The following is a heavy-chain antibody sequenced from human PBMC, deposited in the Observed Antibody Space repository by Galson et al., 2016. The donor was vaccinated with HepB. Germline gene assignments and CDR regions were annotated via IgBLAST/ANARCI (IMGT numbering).Heavy chain of an antibody. D-gene: IGHD3-22*01. Sequence: TLSLTCTVSGGSISSSSYYWGWIRQPPGKGLEWIGSIYYSGSTYYNPSLKSRVTISVDTSKNQFSLKLSSVTAADTAVYYCARRAATYDSSGYYSGADGDYWGQGTLVTVSS. V-gene: IGHV4-39*01. CDR3: ARRAATYDSSGYYSGADGDY. J-gene: IGHJ4*02. CDR1: GGSISSSSYY. CDR2: IYYSGST.